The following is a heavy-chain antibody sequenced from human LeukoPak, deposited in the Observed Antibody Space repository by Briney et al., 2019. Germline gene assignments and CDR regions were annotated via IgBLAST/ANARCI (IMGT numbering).Heavy chain of an antibody. CDR2: MNPNSGNT. Sequence: ASVKVSCKASGYSFTTYDINWVRQATGQGLEWMGWMNPNSGNTGYAQKFQGRVTITRNTSISTAYMELSSLRSEDTAVYYCTRGSGMVVAGWDWFDPWGQGTLVTVSS. CDR1: GYSFTTYD. V-gene: IGHV1-8*03. J-gene: IGHJ5*02. D-gene: IGHD6-19*01. CDR3: TRGSGMVVAGWDWFDP.